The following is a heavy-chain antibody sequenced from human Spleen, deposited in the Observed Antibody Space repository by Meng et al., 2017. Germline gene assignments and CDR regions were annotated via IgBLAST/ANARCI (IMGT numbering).Heavy chain of an antibody. Sequence: QGQLVQSGGVVKKPGGSVKVSCDASGYTLSSDGFSWVRQAPGQGLEWLGWINVYNGKTDYALKFQDRVTMTTDTSTSTAYMELRSLRSDDTAVYYCARDGAKEGYSSSRTDYWGQGTLVTVSS. D-gene: IGHD6-13*01. CDR2: INVYNGKT. CDR3: ARDGAKEGYSSSRTDY. J-gene: IGHJ4*02. CDR1: GYTLSSDG. V-gene: IGHV1-18*01.